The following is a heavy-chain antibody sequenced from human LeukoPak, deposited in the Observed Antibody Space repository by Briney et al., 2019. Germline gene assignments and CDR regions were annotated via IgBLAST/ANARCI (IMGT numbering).Heavy chain of an antibody. CDR2: INPSGGRT. Sequence: ASVKVSCKASGYIFTSYHFHWVRQAPGQGLEWMGIINPSGGRTNYAQKFQGRVSMTRDMSTSTVYMELSSLRSEDTAVYYCARDFWGESAYPDAFDIWGQGTMVTVSS. D-gene: IGHD3-3*01. CDR1: GYIFTSYH. V-gene: IGHV1-46*01. J-gene: IGHJ3*02. CDR3: ARDFWGESAYPDAFDI.